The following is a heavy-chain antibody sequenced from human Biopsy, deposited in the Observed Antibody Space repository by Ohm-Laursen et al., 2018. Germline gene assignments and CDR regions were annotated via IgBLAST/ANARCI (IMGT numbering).Heavy chain of an antibody. Sequence: GGLRLSCAASGVTLSGYAMNWVRQAPGKGLEWVSSITGGGNYINYADSVRGRFTISRDNSKNSVYLVMSSLRAEDTAVYFCATAAYAPPYFDLWGRGTVVTVSS. CDR2: ITGGGNYI. D-gene: IGHD4-17*01. J-gene: IGHJ4*02. CDR1: GVTLSGYA. V-gene: IGHV3-21*06. CDR3: ATAAYAPPYFDL.